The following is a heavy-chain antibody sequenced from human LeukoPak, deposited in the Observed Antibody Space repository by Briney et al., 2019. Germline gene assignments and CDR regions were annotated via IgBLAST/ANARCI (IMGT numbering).Heavy chain of an antibody. CDR3: AHIAAAGYFDY. Sequence: SETLSLTCTVSGYSISSGYYWGWIRQPPGKGLEWIGSIYHSGSTYYNPSLKSRVTISVDTSKNQFSLKLSSVTAADTAVYYCAHIAAAGYFDYWGQGTLVTVSS. J-gene: IGHJ4*02. CDR1: GYSISSGYY. D-gene: IGHD6-13*01. V-gene: IGHV4-38-2*02. CDR2: IYHSGST.